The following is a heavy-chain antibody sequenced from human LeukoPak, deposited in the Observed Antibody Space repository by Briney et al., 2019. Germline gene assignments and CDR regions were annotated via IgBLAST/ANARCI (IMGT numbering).Heavy chain of an antibody. CDR3: ARAYGGNFNWFDP. V-gene: IGHV3-53*01. J-gene: IGHJ5*02. CDR2: IYSGGST. D-gene: IGHD4-23*01. CDR1: GFTVSSNY. Sequence: PGGSLRLSCAASGFTVSSNYMSWVRQAPGKGLEWVSVIYSGGSTYYADSVKGRFTISRDNSKNTLYLQMNSLRAEDTAVYYCARAYGGNFNWFDPWGQGTLVTVSS.